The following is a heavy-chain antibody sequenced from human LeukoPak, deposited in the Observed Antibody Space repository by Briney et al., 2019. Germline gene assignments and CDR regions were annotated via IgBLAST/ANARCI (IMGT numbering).Heavy chain of an antibody. J-gene: IGHJ4*02. CDR2: IKRDGSES. Sequence: GRSLRLSCAASGFTFSNYWMTWVRQAPGKGLEWVANIKRDGSESYYMDSAKGRFTVSRDNAKNSLYLQMNSLRAEDSALYFCARRDSSGWYYFDHWGPGTLVTVSS. CDR3: ARRDSSGWYYFDH. D-gene: IGHD6-19*01. CDR1: GFTFSNYW. V-gene: IGHV3-7*01.